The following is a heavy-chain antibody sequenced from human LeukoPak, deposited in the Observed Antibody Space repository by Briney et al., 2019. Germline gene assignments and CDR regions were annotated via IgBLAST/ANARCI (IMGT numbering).Heavy chain of an antibody. CDR1: GYTLTIYG. Sequence: ASVKVSCTPSGYTLTIYGISCVRQAPGQGLGWMGWISAYNGNTNYAQKLQGRVTMTTDTSTSTAYMELRSLRSDDTAVYYCARDSGSYSSSSYMDVWGKGTTVPVPS. CDR3: ARDSGSYSSSSYMDV. D-gene: IGHD6-13*01. CDR2: ISAYNGNT. V-gene: IGHV1-18*01. J-gene: IGHJ6*03.